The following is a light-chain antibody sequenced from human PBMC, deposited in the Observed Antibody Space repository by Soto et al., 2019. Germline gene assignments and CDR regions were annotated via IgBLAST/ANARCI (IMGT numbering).Light chain of an antibody. J-gene: IGKJ1*01. CDR3: QQRSNWLRT. CDR2: DAS. Sequence: EIVLTQSPATLSLSPGARATLSCRASQSVSSYLAWYQKKPGQAPRLLIYDASNRATGIPARFSGSGSGTDFTLTISSLEPKVLAVYYFQQRSNWLRTFGQGAKVEIK. V-gene: IGKV3-11*01. CDR1: QSVSSY.